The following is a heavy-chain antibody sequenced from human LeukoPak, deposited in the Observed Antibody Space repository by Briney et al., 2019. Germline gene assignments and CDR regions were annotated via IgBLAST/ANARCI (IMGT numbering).Heavy chain of an antibody. CDR2: ISSSGGT. V-gene: IGHV4-61*02. J-gene: IGHJ6*04. CDR3: ACRVTYYDFWSGSPFYDV. D-gene: IGHD3-3*01. CDR1: GGSISSGRCY. Sequence: KSSETLSLTCTVSGGSISSGRCYWNWIRQTAGKGLEWIGRISSSGGTNYSPSLRSRVTVSVDTSKNQFSLRLTSVTAADTAVYYCACRVTYYDFWSGSPFYDVWGKGTAVTVSS.